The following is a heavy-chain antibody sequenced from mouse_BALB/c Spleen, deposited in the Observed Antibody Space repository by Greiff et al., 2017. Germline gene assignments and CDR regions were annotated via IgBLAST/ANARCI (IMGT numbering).Heavy chain of an antibody. CDR1: GYSFTGYF. CDR3: ARESPSVVDAMDY. J-gene: IGHJ4*01. V-gene: IGHV1-20*02. Sequence: VQLKESGPELVKPGASVKISCKASGYSFTGYFMNWVMQSHGKSLEWIGRINPYNGDTFYNQKFKGKATLTVDKSSSTAHMELRSLASEDSAVYYCARESPSVVDAMDYWGQGTSVTVSS. D-gene: IGHD1-1*01. CDR2: INPYNGDT.